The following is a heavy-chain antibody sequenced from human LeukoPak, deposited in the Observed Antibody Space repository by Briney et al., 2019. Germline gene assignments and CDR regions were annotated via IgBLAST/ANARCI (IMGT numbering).Heavy chain of an antibody. CDR3: ARAVSQWLAPTNWFDP. J-gene: IGHJ5*02. V-gene: IGHV1-69*13. CDR1: GGTFSSYA. D-gene: IGHD6-19*01. Sequence: SVKVSCKASGGTFSSYAISWVRQAPGQGLEWMGGIIPIFGTANYAQKFQGRVTITADESTSTAYMELSSLRSEDTAVYYCARAVSQWLAPTNWFDPWGQGTLVTVSS. CDR2: IIPIFGTA.